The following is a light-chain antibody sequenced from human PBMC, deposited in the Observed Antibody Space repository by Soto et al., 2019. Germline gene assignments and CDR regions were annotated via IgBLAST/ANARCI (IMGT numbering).Light chain of an antibody. CDR1: SSDVGSYNL. CDR2: EGS. Sequence: QSVLSQPASVSGSPGQSITISCTGTSSDVGSYNLVSWYQQHPGKAPKLMIYEGSKRPSGVPDRFSGSKSDNTASLTISGLQAEDEADYYCCSYAATNTFLFGTGTKVTVL. V-gene: IGLV2-23*01. CDR3: CSYAATNTFL. J-gene: IGLJ1*01.